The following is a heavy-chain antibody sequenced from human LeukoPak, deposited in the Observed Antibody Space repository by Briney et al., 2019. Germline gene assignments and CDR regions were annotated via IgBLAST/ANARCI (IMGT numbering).Heavy chain of an antibody. CDR2: ISCSTNTK. D-gene: IGHD1-26*01. CDR1: GFTFSDYY. V-gene: IGHV3-11*01. J-gene: IGHJ4*02. CDR3: AGGGGIVGATKLDY. Sequence: PGGSLRLSCAASGFTFSDYYMTWIRQAPGKGLEWVSYISCSTNTKYYADSVKGRFTISRDNAKNSLYLQMNSLRAEDTAVYYCAGGGGIVGATKLDYWGEGTLVTVSS.